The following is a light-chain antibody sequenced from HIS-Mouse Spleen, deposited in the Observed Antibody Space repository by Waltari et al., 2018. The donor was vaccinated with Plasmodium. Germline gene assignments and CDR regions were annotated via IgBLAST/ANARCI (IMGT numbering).Light chain of an antibody. CDR3: QQYGSSPQIT. CDR2: GAS. J-gene: IGKJ4*01. CDR1: QSVNSSY. Sequence: ELVLTQSPGTLSLSPGERATLSCRASQSVNSSYLAWYQQKPGQAPRLLIYGASSRATCIPDRFSGSGSGTGFTLTISRLEPEDFAVYYCQQYGSSPQITFGGGTKVEIK. V-gene: IGKV3-20*01.